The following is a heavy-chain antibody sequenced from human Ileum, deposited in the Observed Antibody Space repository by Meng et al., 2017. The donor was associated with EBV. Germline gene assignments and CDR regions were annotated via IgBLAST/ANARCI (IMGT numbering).Heavy chain of an antibody. V-gene: IGHV4-30-4*01. CDR1: GGSTSIVGCS. CDR3: ARAVTMVRGVYARTFDP. J-gene: IGHJ5*02. D-gene: IGHD3-10*01. Sequence: VQLQDARPALVKPSQPSSLPLAVPGGSTSIVGCSGSWIRQPPGKGLEWIGYIYYSGSTYYNPSLKSRVTISVDTSKNQFSLKLSSVTAADTAVYYCARAVTMVRGVYARTFDPWGQGTLVTAS. CDR2: IYYSGST.